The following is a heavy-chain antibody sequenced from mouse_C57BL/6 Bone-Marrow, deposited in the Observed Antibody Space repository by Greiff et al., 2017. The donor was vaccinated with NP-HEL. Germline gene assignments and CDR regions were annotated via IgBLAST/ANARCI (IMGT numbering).Heavy chain of an antibody. V-gene: IGHV7-3*01. CDR3: ARYGTTVVASYAMDY. J-gene: IGHJ4*01. CDR2: IRNKANGYTT. CDR1: GFTFTDYY. Sequence: EVKLVESGGGLVQPGGSLSLSCAASGFTFTDYYMSWVRQPPGKALEWLGFIRNKANGYTTEYSASVKGRFTISRDNSQSILYLQMNALRAEDSATYYCARYGTTVVASYAMDYWGQGTSVTVSS. D-gene: IGHD1-1*01.